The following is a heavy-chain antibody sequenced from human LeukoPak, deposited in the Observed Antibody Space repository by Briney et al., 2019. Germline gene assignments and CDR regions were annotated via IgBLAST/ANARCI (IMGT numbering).Heavy chain of an antibody. CDR3: ARMGGCNWGREVNWFDP. CDR1: GFTFTTYW. V-gene: IGHV3-7*01. CDR2: IRQDGSDK. Sequence: GGSLRLSCAASGFTFTTYWMSWVRQAPGKGREWVTNIRQDGSDKYYMDSVRGRFTISRDNAHNSVYLQMDSLRVEDTAVYYCARMGGCNWGREVNWFDPWGQGTLVTVSS. J-gene: IGHJ5*02. D-gene: IGHD7-27*01.